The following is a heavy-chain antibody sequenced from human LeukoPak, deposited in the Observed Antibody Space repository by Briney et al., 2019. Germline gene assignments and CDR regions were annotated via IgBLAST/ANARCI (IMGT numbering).Heavy chain of an antibody. J-gene: IGHJ4*02. CDR1: GFTFSSYS. Sequence: PGGSLRLSCAASGFTFSSYSMNWVRQAPGKGLEWVSSISSSSSYIYYADSVKGRFTISRDNAKNSLYLQMNSLRAEDTAVYYCARVGTGIAVAGMIDYWGQGTLVTLSS. CDR2: ISSSSSYI. D-gene: IGHD6-19*01. CDR3: ARVGTGIAVAGMIDY. V-gene: IGHV3-21*01.